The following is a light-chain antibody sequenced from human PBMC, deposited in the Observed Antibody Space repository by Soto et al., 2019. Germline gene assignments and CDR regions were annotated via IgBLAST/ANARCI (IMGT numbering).Light chain of an antibody. V-gene: IGKV1-16*01. CDR3: QQYNGYPRT. Sequence: DIQMTQSPSSLSASVGDRVTITCRASQSIGRFLNWYQQKPGKAPALLIYAATSLQSGVPSRFSGSGSGTDFTLTISSLQPEDFATYYCQQYNGYPRTFGQGTKV. J-gene: IGKJ1*01. CDR2: AAT. CDR1: QSIGRF.